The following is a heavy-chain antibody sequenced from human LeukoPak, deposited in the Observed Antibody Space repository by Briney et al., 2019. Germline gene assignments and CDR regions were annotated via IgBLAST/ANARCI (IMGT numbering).Heavy chain of an antibody. D-gene: IGHD3-10*01. J-gene: IGHJ6*02. CDR2: IYSGGST. CDR1: GFTVSSNY. V-gene: IGHV3-66*01. CDR3: ARASITVLRGVTYYYGMDV. Sequence: GGSLRLSCAASGFTVSSNYMSWVRKAPGKGPEWVSVIYSGGSTYYADSVKGRFTISGDNSKNTLYLQMNSLRAEDTAVYYCARASITVLRGVTYYYGMDVWGQGTTVTVSS.